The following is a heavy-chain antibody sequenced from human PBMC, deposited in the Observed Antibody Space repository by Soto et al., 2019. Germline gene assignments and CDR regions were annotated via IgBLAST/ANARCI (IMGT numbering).Heavy chain of an antibody. V-gene: IGHV3-30*18. D-gene: IGHD6-6*01. CDR1: GFTFSSYG. Sequence: GGSLRLSCAASGFTFSSYGMHWVRQALGKGLEWVAIISYDGKTKYYGDSVKGRFIISRDNSKNTLYVQMNSLRAEDTAVYYCAKGEYSKSSFSYYYGMDVWGQGTTVTVSS. CDR3: AKGEYSKSSFSYYYGMDV. J-gene: IGHJ6*02. CDR2: ISYDGKTK.